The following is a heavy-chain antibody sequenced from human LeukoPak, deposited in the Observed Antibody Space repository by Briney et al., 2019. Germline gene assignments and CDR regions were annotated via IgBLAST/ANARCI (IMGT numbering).Heavy chain of an antibody. D-gene: IGHD3-3*01. CDR2: ISYDGSNK. Sequence: GRSLRLSCAASGFTFSSYAMHWVRQAPGKGLEWVAVISYDGSNKYYADSVKGRFTISRDNAKNSLFLQMNSLRADDTAVYYCASRATTIFGVVDLDYWGQGTLVTVSS. J-gene: IGHJ4*02. V-gene: IGHV3-30-3*01. CDR1: GFTFSSYA. CDR3: ASRATTIFGVVDLDY.